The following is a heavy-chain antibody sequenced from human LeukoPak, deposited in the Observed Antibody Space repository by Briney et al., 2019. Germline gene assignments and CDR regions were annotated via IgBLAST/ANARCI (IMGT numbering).Heavy chain of an antibody. V-gene: IGHV4-34*01. J-gene: IGHJ4*02. Sequence: PSETLSLTCAVYGGSFSGYYWSWIRQPPGKGLEWIGEINHSGSTNYNPSLKSRVTISVDTSKNQFSLKLTSVTAADTAVYYCARNGGKGDYGYWGQGTLVTVSS. CDR3: ARNGGKGDYGY. D-gene: IGHD4-17*01. CDR1: GGSFSGYY. CDR2: INHSGST.